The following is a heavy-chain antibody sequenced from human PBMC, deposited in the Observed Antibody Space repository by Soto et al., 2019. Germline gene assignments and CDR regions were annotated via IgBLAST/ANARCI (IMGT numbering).Heavy chain of an antibody. CDR1: GFKFNTYG. Sequence: PGGSLRLSCEASGFKFNTYGMHWFRQTPGKELEWVALISYDGSNKYYAKSVKGRFRISRDNSDNTVYLQMNSLSTEDTAVYYCARVLLELWPVDYRGPGTLLTVSS. V-gene: IGHV3-30-3*01. D-gene: IGHD1-7*01. J-gene: IGHJ4*02. CDR2: ISYDGSNK. CDR3: ARVLLELWPVDY.